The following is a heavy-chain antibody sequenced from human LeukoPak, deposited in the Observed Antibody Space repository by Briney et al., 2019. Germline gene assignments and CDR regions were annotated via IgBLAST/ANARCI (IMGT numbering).Heavy chain of an antibody. CDR3: AKGQQWLNFFDY. J-gene: IGHJ4*02. V-gene: IGHV3-30*18. D-gene: IGHD6-19*01. CDR2: ISYDGSNK. CDR1: GFTFSSYG. Sequence: PGGSLRLSCTASGFTFSSYGMHWVRQAPGKGLEWVAVISYDGSNKYYADSVKGRFTISRDNSKNTLYLQMNSLRAEDTAVYYCAKGQQWLNFFDYWGQGTLVTVSS.